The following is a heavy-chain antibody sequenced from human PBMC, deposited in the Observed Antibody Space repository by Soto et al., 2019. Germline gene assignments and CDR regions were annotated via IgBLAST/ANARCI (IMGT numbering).Heavy chain of an antibody. Sequence: GGSLRLSCAASGFTFSSYWMSWVRQAPGKGLEWVSDISESGGGTYYVDSVKGRFTISRDNSTNTLYLQMNSLRAEDTAVYYCAKLNYDILTGYHIGFDYWGQGTLVTVSS. D-gene: IGHD3-9*01. J-gene: IGHJ4*02. CDR1: GFTFSSYW. V-gene: IGHV3-7*03. CDR3: AKLNYDILTGYHIGFDY. CDR2: ISESGGGT.